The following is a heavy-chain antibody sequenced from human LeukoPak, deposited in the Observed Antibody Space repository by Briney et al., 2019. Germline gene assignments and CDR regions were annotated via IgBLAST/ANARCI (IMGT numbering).Heavy chain of an antibody. CDR2: ISGSGDIT. J-gene: IGHJ4*02. CDR3: ANRVTATGEGY. V-gene: IGHV3-23*01. Sequence: PGGSLRLSCAGTGLAFSGYSMNWVRQAPGKGLEWVSTISGSGDITYFADSVKGRFTISRDNSRNMLYLQMSSLRAEDTAIYYCANRVTATGEGYWGQGTLVTVSS. D-gene: IGHD2-21*02. CDR1: GLAFSGYS.